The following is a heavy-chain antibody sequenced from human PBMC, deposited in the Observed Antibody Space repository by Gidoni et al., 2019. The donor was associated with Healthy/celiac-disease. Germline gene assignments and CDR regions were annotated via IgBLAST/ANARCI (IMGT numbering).Heavy chain of an antibody. CDR2: INPNSGGT. CDR3: ARDRFTMVRGVITQSPYNWFDP. Sequence: QVQLVQSGAEVKKPGASVQVSCKASGYTFTGYYMHWVRQAPGQGLEWMGWINPNSGGTNYAQKFQGRVTMTRDTSISTAYMELSRLRSDDTAVYYCARDRFTMVRGVITQSPYNWFDPWGQGTLVTVSS. D-gene: IGHD3-10*01. V-gene: IGHV1-2*02. CDR1: GYTFTGYY. J-gene: IGHJ5*02.